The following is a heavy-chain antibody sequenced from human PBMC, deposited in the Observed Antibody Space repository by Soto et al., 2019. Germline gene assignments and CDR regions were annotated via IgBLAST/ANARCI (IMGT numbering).Heavy chain of an antibody. J-gene: IGHJ5*02. D-gene: IGHD6-19*01. V-gene: IGHV3-64*01. Sequence: GGSLRLSCAASGFTFSSYAMHWVRQAPGKGLEYVSAISSNGGSTYYANSVKGRFTISRDNSKNTLYLQMGSLRAEDMAVYYCARDPYSSGSTKDGFVSGWFDPWGQGTLVTVSS. CDR3: ARDPYSSGSTKDGFVSGWFDP. CDR1: GFTFSSYA. CDR2: ISSNGGST.